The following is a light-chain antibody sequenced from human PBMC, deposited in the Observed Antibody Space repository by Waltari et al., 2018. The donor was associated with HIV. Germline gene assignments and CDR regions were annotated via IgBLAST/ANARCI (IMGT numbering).Light chain of an antibody. V-gene: IGLV2-8*01. CDR3: TSYAGSNNLVL. CDR1: SNDIGPYNY. CDR2: EVN. Sequence: QSALTQPPAASGSPGQSVTISCPGTSNDIGPYNYVSWSQHHPDKPPRLLIYEVNKRPSGVPGRFSGSKSGNTASLTVSGLQAEDEADYYCTSYAGSNNLVLFGGGTKVTVL. J-gene: IGLJ3*02.